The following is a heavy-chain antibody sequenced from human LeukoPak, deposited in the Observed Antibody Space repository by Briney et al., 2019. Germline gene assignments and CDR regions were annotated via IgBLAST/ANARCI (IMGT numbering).Heavy chain of an antibody. CDR2: MNPNSGNT. CDR3: ARGPEYSSSWFGRFNYYYYMDV. J-gene: IGHJ6*03. Sequence: ASVKVSCKASGYTFTSYDISWVRQATGQGLEWMGWMNPNSGNTGYAQKFQGRVTMTRNTSISTTYMELSSLRSEDTAVYYCARGPEYSSSWFGRFNYYYYMDVWGKGTTVTVSS. V-gene: IGHV1-8*01. D-gene: IGHD6-13*01. CDR1: GYTFTSYD.